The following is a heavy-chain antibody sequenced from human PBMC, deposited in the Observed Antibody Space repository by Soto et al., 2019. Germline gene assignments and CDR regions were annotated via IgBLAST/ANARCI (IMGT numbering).Heavy chain of an antibody. J-gene: IGHJ6*03. V-gene: IGHV4-59*01. CDR2: IYYSGST. D-gene: IGHD2-15*01. CDR1: GGSMSSYY. CDR3: ARDREDIVVARSLADYYMDV. Sequence: SETLYLTCTVCGGSMSSYYWSWIRQPPGKGLEWIGYIYYSGSTNYNPSLKSRVTISVDTSKNQFSLKLSSVTAADTAVYYCARDREDIVVARSLADYYMDVWGKGTTVTVSS.